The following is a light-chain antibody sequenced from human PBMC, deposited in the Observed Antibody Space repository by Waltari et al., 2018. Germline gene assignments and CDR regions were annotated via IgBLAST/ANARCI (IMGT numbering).Light chain of an antibody. CDR1: RSYVGAYKY. V-gene: IGLV2-11*01. CDR2: DVS. CDR3: CSYAGAYTWV. J-gene: IGLJ3*02. Sequence: QSALTQPRSVSGSPGQSVTITCTGTRSYVGAYKYVSWYKQHPGKAPKLMIYDVSDGPSGVPDRFSCSRSGNTASLTISGLQTEGEADYYCCSYAGAYTWVFGGGTKLTVL.